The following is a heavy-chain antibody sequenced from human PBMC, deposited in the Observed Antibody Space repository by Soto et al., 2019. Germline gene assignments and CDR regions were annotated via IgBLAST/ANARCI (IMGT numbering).Heavy chain of an antibody. V-gene: IGHV1-46*01. CDR2: INPSGVST. Sequence: ASVKVSCKASGYTFTDYSIHWVRQAPGQGLEWMGLINPSGVSTHYAQQFQGRVTVTKGTSTSTVYTEMSSLRSEDTAFYYCARTLKSAGSDYWGQGTLVTVSS. D-gene: IGHD6-13*01. CDR3: ARTLKSAGSDY. J-gene: IGHJ4*02. CDR1: GYTFTDYS.